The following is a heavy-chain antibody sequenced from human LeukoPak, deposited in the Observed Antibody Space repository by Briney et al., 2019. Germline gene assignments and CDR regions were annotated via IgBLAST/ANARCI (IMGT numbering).Heavy chain of an antibody. CDR1: GFMFSSTW. Sequence: GGSLRLSCAASGFMFSSTWMTWLRQAPGKGPEWVANINQDGTEKHYVDSVTGRFTISRDNAKNSLYLQMNSLRAEDTAVYYCASGGNVDYWGQGTLVTVSS. D-gene: IGHD4-23*01. CDR2: INQDGTEK. J-gene: IGHJ4*02. CDR3: ASGGNVDY. V-gene: IGHV3-7*01.